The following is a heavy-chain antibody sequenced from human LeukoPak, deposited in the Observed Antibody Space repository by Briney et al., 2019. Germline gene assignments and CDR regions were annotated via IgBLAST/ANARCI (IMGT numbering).Heavy chain of an antibody. CDR2: IWYDGSNK. V-gene: IGHV3-33*06. Sequence: PGGSLRLSCAASGFTFSSYGMHWVRQAPGKGLEWVAVIWYDGSNKYYADSVKGRFTISRDNSKNTLYLQMNSLRAEDTAVYYCAKPCSSSWGAFDYWGQGTLVTVSS. CDR1: GFTFSSYG. J-gene: IGHJ4*02. CDR3: AKPCSSSWGAFDY. D-gene: IGHD6-13*01.